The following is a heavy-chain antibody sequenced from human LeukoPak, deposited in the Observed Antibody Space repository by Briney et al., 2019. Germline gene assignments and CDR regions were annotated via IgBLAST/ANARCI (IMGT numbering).Heavy chain of an antibody. D-gene: IGHD5-18*01. V-gene: IGHV3-23*01. Sequence: PGGSLRLSCAASGFAFSSYAMTWVRQTPGKGLEWVASISGSGVYDTYYSESVKGRFIISRDNSKNTVYLQMNSLSAEDTAVYYCAKRIQSALATGYWGQGTLVTVSS. CDR2: ISGSGVYDT. CDR1: GFAFSSYA. CDR3: AKRIQSALATGY. J-gene: IGHJ4*02.